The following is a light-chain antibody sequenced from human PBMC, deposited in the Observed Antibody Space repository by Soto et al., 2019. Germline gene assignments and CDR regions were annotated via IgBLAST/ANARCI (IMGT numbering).Light chain of an antibody. Sequence: AIRMTQSPSSFSASTGDRVTITSRARQGISSYLAWYQQKPGKAPKLLIYAASTLQSGVPSRFSGSGSGTDFTLTISCLQSEDFATYYCHQYYSYPWTFGQGTKVEI. CDR3: HQYYSYPWT. CDR2: AAS. CDR1: QGISSY. J-gene: IGKJ1*01. V-gene: IGKV1-8*01.